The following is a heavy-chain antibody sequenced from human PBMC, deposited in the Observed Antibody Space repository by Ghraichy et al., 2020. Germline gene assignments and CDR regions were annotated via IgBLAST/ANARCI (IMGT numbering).Heavy chain of an antibody. Sequence: GSLRLSCAASGFNLSNYWLHWVRQVPGKGLVWVSRIKSDGSSTIYADSVEGRFTISRDNAKNTLYLPMNSLRVEDTAVYYCARDYCRRGRFFFGTGGSHFDTWGQGTLVTVSS. CDR1: GFNLSNYW. V-gene: IGHV3-74*01. J-gene: IGHJ4*02. D-gene: IGHD2-15*01. CDR2: IKSDGSST. CDR3: ARDYCRRGRFFFGTGGSHFDT.